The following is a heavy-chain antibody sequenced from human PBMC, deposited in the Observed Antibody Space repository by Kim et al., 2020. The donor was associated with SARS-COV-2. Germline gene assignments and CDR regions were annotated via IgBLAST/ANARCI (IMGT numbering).Heavy chain of an antibody. D-gene: IGHD6-19*01. V-gene: IGHV1-18*01. CDR3: ARREDSSGWYQHYYYGMDV. J-gene: IGHJ6*02. Sequence: ASVKVSCKASVYTFTSYGISWVRQAPGQGLEWMGWISAYNGNTNYAQKLQGRVTMTTDTSTSTAYMELRSLRSDDTAVYYCARREDSSGWYQHYYYGMDVWGQGTTVTVSS. CDR1: VYTFTSYG. CDR2: ISAYNGNT.